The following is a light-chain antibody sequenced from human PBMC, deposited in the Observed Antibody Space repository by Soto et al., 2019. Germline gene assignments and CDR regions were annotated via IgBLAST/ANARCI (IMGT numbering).Light chain of an antibody. J-gene: IGKJ4*01. CDR2: AAS. V-gene: IGKV1-39*01. CDR3: QQSYSTLF. Sequence: DIQMTQSPSSLSASVGDRVTITCRASQSISSYLNWYQQKPGKATKLLIYAASSLQSGVPSRFSGSGSGTDFTLTISSLQPEDFATYYCQQSYSTLFFGGGTKVEIK. CDR1: QSISSY.